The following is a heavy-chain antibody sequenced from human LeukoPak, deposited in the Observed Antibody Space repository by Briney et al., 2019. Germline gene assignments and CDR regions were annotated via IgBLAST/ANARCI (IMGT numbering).Heavy chain of an antibody. D-gene: IGHD6-13*01. CDR3: AKGAPSSWYSWDH. CDR2: ISGGGGST. V-gene: IGHV3-23*01. Sequence: PGGSLRLSCAASGFTFSNYAMSWVRQAPGKGLEWVSTISGGGGSTYYADSVKGRFTISRDNSKNTLYLQMNSLRAEDTAVYYCAKGAPSSWYSWDHWGQGTLVTVSS. CDR1: GFTFSNYA. J-gene: IGHJ4*02.